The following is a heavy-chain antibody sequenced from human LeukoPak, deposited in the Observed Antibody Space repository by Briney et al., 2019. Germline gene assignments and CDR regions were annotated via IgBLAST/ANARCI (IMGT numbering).Heavy chain of an antibody. J-gene: IGHJ6*03. D-gene: IGHD6-13*01. CDR3: ARPAYSRYYYYMDV. CDR2: ISAYNGNT. V-gene: IGHV1-18*01. Sequence: GASVKVSCKASGYTFTSYGISWVRQAPGQGLEWTGWISAYNGNTNYAQKRQGRVTMTTDTSTSTAYMELRSLRSDDTAVYYCARPAYSRYYYYMDVWGKGTTVTVSS. CDR1: GYTFTSYG.